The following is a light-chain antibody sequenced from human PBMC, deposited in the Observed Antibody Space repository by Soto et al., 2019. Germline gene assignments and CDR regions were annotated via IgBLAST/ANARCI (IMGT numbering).Light chain of an antibody. CDR2: DVS. J-gene: IGLJ1*01. V-gene: IGLV2-14*03. CDR1: SSDIGRYDY. CDR3: SSFTTSSTFV. Sequence: QSVLAQPASVSGSRGQSITISCTGTSSDIGRYDYVSWFQQHPGKVPKLIIYDVSNWPSGVSDRFSGSKSGNTASLTISGLHPEDEADYYWSSFTTSSTFVFGTGTKVTVL.